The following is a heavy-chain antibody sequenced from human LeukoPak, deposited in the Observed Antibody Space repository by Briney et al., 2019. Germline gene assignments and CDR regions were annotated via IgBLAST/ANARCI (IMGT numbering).Heavy chain of an antibody. J-gene: IGHJ6*02. V-gene: IGHV3-9*01. CDR3: AKILQQLLPYYYYGMDV. Sequence: PGGSLRLSCAASGFTFDDYAMHWVRQAPGKGLECVSGISWNSGSICYADSVKGRFTISRDNAKNSLYLQMNSLRAEDTALYYCAKILQQLLPYYYYGMDVWGQGTTVTVSS. CDR1: GFTFDDYA. CDR2: ISWNSGSI. D-gene: IGHD6-13*01.